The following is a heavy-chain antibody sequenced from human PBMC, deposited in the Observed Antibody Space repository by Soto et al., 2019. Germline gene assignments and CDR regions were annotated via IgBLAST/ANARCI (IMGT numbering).Heavy chain of an antibody. CDR2: IGTAGDT. CDR1: GFTFSSYD. CDR3: ARGKGYKGSFAWFDP. Sequence: SLRLSCAASGFTFSSYDMHWVRQATGKGLEWVSAIGTAGDTYYPGSVKGRFTISRENAKNSLYLQMNSLRAGDTAVYYCARGKGYKGSFAWFDPWGQGTLVTVSS. D-gene: IGHD2-2*02. J-gene: IGHJ5*02. V-gene: IGHV3-13*01.